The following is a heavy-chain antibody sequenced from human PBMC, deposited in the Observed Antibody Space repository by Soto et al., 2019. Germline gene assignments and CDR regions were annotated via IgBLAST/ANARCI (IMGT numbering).Heavy chain of an antibody. CDR3: ATESGSTYGYFDY. D-gene: IGHD5-18*01. CDR1: GGSVSSDDDY. CDR2: ISNSGST. V-gene: IGHV4-30-4*01. J-gene: IGHJ4*02. Sequence: SETLSLTCTVSGGSVSSDDDYWSWIRQSPGKGLEWIGYISNSGSTGYNPSLKNRLTMSVDRSKNQFTLRLTSVTAADTAVYFCATESGSTYGYFDYWRQGTQVTVSS.